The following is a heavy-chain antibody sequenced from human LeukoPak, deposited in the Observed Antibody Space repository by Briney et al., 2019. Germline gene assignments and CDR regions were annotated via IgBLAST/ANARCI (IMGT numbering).Heavy chain of an antibody. D-gene: IGHD3-10*01. V-gene: IGHV3-23*01. Sequence: PGGSLRLSCAASGFTFSSYAMSWVRQAPGKGLEWVSCISGSGDSTYYADSVKGRFTISRDNSKNTVYLQMNSLRAEDTALYYCATDYNGSGKPMFDYWGQGTLVTVSS. CDR2: ISGSGDST. J-gene: IGHJ4*02. CDR1: GFTFSSYA. CDR3: ATDYNGSGKPMFDY.